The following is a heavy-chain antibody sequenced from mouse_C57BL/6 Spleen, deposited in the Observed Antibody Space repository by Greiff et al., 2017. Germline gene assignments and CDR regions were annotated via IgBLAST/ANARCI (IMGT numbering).Heavy chain of an antibody. V-gene: IGHV3-6*01. D-gene: IGHD2-1*01. J-gene: IGHJ2*01. Sequence: EVQLQQSGPGLVKPSQSLSLTCSVTGYSITSGYYWNWIRQFPGNKLEWMGYISYDGSNNYNPSLKNRISITRDTSKNQFFLKLNSVTTEDTATYYCARDYGSLFDDWGQGTTLTVSS. CDR1: GYSITSGYY. CDR2: ISYDGSN. CDR3: ARDYGSLFDD.